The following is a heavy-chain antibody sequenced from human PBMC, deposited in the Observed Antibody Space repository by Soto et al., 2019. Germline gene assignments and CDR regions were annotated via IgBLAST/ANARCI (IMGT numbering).Heavy chain of an antibody. J-gene: IGHJ4*02. V-gene: IGHV4-4*02. CDR3: ARDHGGGTSCPSD. CDR1: GGSISSSNW. CDR2: IYHSGST. Sequence: QVQLQESGPGLVKPSGTLSLTCAVSGGSISSSNWWSWVRQPPGQGLEWIGEIYHSGSTNYNPSLKSRVTLSVDKAKTQFSLELSSVTAADTAVYYCARDHGGGTSCPSDWGQGTLVTVSS. D-gene: IGHD2-2*01.